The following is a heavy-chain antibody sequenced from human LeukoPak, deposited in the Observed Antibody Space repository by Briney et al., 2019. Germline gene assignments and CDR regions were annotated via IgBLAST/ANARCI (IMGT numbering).Heavy chain of an antibody. V-gene: IGHV4-39*07. Sequence: PSETLSLTCTVSGGSISTSNYYWGWIRQPPGKGLEWIGNIFYSGSTYYSPSLKSRVTISLHTSRNQFSLKLSSVTAADTAVYYCARVPIAARQNPDYYYYMDVWGKGTTVTVSS. CDR2: IFYSGST. J-gene: IGHJ6*03. CDR1: GGSISTSNYY. CDR3: ARVPIAARQNPDYYYYMDV. D-gene: IGHD6-6*01.